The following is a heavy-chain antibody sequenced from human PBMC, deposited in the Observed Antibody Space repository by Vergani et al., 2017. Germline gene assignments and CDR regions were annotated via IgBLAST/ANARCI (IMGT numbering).Heavy chain of an antibody. Sequence: EVQLVESGGGLVQPGRSLRLSCAASGFTFDDYAMHWARQAPGKGLEWVSGISWNSGSIGYADSVKGRFTISRDNAKNSLYLQMNSLRAEDTALYYCAKDADYYDSSGYYGDWGQGTLVTVSS. V-gene: IGHV3-9*01. CDR3: AKDADYYDSSGYYGD. CDR1: GFTFDDYA. J-gene: IGHJ4*02. CDR2: ISWNSGSI. D-gene: IGHD3-22*01.